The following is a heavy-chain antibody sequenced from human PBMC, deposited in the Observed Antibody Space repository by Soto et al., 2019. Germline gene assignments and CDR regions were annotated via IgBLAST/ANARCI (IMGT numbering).Heavy chain of an antibody. J-gene: IGHJ4*02. V-gene: IGHV3-33*01. CDR1: GFTFSNYG. CDR2: IWYDGSNK. D-gene: IGHD6-13*01. Sequence: QVQLVESGGGVVRPGRSLRLSCAASGFTFSNYGMHWVRQAPGKGLEWVAAIWYDGSNKYYADSVKGRFTISRDISKNTLYLQMNSLRAEDTAVYYCARERIAAAGTASFDYWGQGNLVTVSS. CDR3: ARERIAAAGTASFDY.